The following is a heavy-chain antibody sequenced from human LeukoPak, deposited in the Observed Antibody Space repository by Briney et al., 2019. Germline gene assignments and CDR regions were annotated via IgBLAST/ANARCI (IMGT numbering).Heavy chain of an antibody. Sequence: PSETLSLTCTVSGCSISSGSHYWGWIRQPPGKGLEWIGSFDYRGTTYYSPSLKSRVTISVDTAKNELSLKLTSVTAADTSFYYAASKPLTSSIAAVDHWGQGTLVTVSS. V-gene: IGHV4-39*01. CDR3: ASKPLTSSIAAVDH. D-gene: IGHD6-13*01. CDR2: FDYRGTT. CDR1: GCSISSGSHY. J-gene: IGHJ4*02.